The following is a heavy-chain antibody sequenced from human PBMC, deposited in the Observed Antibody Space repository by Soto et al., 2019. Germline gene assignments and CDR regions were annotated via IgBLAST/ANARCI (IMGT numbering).Heavy chain of an antibody. J-gene: IGHJ5*02. CDR3: ARDSFPPYCSSTNCPHWFDP. CDR1: GFTVSSNY. CDR2: ISSGGST. V-gene: IGHV3-66*01. D-gene: IGHD2-2*01. Sequence: GGSLRLSCAASGFTVSSNYMSWVRQAPGKGLEWVSVISSGGSTYYADSVKGRFIISRDNSKNTLYLQMNSLRAEDTAVYYCARDSFPPYCSSTNCPHWFDPWGQGTLVTVSS.